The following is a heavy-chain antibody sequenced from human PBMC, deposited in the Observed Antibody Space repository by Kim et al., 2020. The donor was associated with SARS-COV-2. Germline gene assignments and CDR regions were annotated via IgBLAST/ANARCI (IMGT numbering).Heavy chain of an antibody. Sequence: YYNPSLKSRVTISEDTSKNQFSLKLSSVTAADTALYYCARDAAGTIFIDYWGQGTLVTVSS. CDR3: ARDAAGTIFIDY. D-gene: IGHD1-7*01. V-gene: IGHV4-31*02. J-gene: IGHJ4*02.